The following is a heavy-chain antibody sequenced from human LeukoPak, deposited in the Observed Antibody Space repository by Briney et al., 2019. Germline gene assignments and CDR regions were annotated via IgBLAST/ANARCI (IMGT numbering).Heavy chain of an antibody. CDR2: VYSGGST. J-gene: IGHJ4*02. CDR3: ATADSGSYYSGFDY. V-gene: IGHV3-66*01. CDR1: GFTVSSNY. Sequence: GGSLRLSCAASGFTVSSNYMSWVRQAPGKGLEWVSVVYSGGSTHYADSVKGRFTISRDNSKNTLYLHMNSLRAEDTAVYYCATADSGSYYSGFDYWGQGTLVTVSS. D-gene: IGHD1-26*01.